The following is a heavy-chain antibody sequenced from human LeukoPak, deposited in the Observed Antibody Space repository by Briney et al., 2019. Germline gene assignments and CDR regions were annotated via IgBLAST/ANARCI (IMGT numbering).Heavy chain of an antibody. CDR2: INPTSGGT. V-gene: IGHV1-2*02. CDR1: GYTFTGYY. D-gene: IGHD6-13*01. J-gene: IGHJ1*01. CDR3: ARVSSSWRAEYFQH. Sequence: ASVKVSCKASGYTFTGYYMHWVRQAPGQGLEWMGWINPTSGGTNYAQKFQGRVTMTRDTSISTAYMELSRLRSDDTAVYYCARVSSSWRAEYFQHWGQGTLVTVSS.